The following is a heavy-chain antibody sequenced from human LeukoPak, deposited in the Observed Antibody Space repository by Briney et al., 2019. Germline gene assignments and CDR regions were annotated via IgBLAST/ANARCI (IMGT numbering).Heavy chain of an antibody. Sequence: PGGSLRLSCAASGFTFSSYWMHWVRQAPGKGLVWVSRVNTDGSSTSYADSVKGRFTISRDNAKTSQHLQMNSLRAEDTAVYYCARGLYHYYYGMDVWGQGTTVTVSS. CDR2: VNTDGSST. V-gene: IGHV3-74*01. CDR3: ARGLYHYYYGMDV. J-gene: IGHJ6*02. CDR1: GFTFSSYW.